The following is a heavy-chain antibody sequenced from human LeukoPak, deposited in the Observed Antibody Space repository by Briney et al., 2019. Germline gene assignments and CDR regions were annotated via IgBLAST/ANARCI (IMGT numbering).Heavy chain of an antibody. D-gene: IGHD2-2*01. CDR1: GGSISSGSYY. CDR3: ARSCSSTSCFNWFDP. V-gene: IGHV4-61*02. CDR2: IYTSGST. J-gene: IGHJ5*02. Sequence: SQTLSLTCTVSGGSISSGSYYWSWIRQPAGKGLEWIGRIYTSGSTNYNPSLKSRVTISVDTSKNQSSLKLSSVTAADTAVYYCARSCSSTSCFNWFDPWGQGTLVTVSS.